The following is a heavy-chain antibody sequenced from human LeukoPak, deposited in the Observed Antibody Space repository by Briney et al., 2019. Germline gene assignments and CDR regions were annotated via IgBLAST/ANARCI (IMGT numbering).Heavy chain of an antibody. Sequence: GGSLRLSCAASGFTFSSYGMHWVRQAPGKGLEWVAFIRYDGSNKYYADSVKRRFTISRDNSKNTLYLQMNSLRAEDTAVYYCVKDDIVGATELDYWGQGTLVTVSS. CDR1: GFTFSSYG. CDR2: IRYDGSNK. CDR3: VKDDIVGATELDY. D-gene: IGHD1-26*01. V-gene: IGHV3-30*02. J-gene: IGHJ4*02.